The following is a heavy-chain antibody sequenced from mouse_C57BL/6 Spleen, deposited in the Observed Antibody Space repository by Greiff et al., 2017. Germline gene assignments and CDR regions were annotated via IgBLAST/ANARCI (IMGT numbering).Heavy chain of an antibody. CDR1: GYTFTDYY. Sequence: QVQLQQSGAELVKPGASVKISCKASGYTFTDYYINWVKQRPGQGLEWIGKIGLGSGSTYYNEKFKGKATLTADTSSSTAYMQLSSLTSEDSAVYFCAREGVYGYDWYAMDYWGQGTSVTVSS. V-gene: IGHV1-77*01. CDR2: IGLGSGST. J-gene: IGHJ4*01. CDR3: AREGVYGYDWYAMDY. D-gene: IGHD2-2*01.